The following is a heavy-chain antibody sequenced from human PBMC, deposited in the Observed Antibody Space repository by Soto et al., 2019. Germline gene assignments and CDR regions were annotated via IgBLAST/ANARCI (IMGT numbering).Heavy chain of an antibody. D-gene: IGHD5-12*01. CDR1: GGSISSYC. Sequence: QVQLQESAPGLVKPSETLSLTCTVSGGSISSYCCSWIRQPPGKGMEWIGYTYYNGSTNYNPSLKNRVTILADTSKNQFSLKLSSWTAADSDVYYCARDRPARASGYPLSPPYYYYVIEDWGQGTTVIVYS. J-gene: IGHJ6*02. CDR2: TYYNGST. CDR3: ARDRPARASGYPLSPPYYYYVIED. V-gene: IGHV4-59*01.